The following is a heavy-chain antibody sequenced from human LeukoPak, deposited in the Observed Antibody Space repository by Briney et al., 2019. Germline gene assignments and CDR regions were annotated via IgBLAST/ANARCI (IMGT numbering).Heavy chain of an antibody. CDR3: AGVASSSWYGDSFDDY. Sequence: GGSLRLSCAASGFTFSSYSMNWVRQAPGKGLEWVSSISSSSSYIYYADSVKGRFTISRDNAKNSLYLQMNSLRAEDTAVYYCAGVASSSWYGDSFDDYWGQGTLVTVSS. V-gene: IGHV3-21*01. CDR1: GFTFSSYS. J-gene: IGHJ4*02. CDR2: ISSSSSYI. D-gene: IGHD6-13*01.